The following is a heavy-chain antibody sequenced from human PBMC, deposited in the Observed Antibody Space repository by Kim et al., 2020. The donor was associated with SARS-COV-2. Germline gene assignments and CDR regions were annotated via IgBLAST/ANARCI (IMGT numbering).Heavy chain of an antibody. CDR1: GFTFTNYA. Sequence: GGSLRLSCAASGFTFTNYAMSWVRQAPGKGLEWVSAISGSGFSTFYADSVKGRFSISRDNSKNTIYLHINSLRAEDTAVYYCATEPESLSGSYFDTWGQGTLVSVSS. D-gene: IGHD1-26*01. CDR3: ATEPESLSGSYFDT. J-gene: IGHJ4*02. CDR2: ISGSGFST. V-gene: IGHV3-23*01.